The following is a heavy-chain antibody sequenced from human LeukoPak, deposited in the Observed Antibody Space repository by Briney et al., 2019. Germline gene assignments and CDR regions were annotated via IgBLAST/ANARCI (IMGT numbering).Heavy chain of an antibody. Sequence: PGGSLRLSCAASGFTVTSNYMTWVRQAPGKGLEWVSVISSGGNTYYADSVKGRFTISRDNSKNTVYLQMSGLRAEDTAVYYCAREVRGYYFDYWGQGTQVTASS. D-gene: IGHD5-12*01. CDR3: AREVRGYYFDY. CDR1: GFTVTSNY. V-gene: IGHV3-53*01. CDR2: ISSGGNT. J-gene: IGHJ4*02.